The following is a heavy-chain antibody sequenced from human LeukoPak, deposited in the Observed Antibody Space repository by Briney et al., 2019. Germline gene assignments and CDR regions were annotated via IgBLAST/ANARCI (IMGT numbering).Heavy chain of an antibody. V-gene: IGHV3-66*02. Sequence: GGSLRLSCAASGFTVSSNYMSWVRQAPGKGLEWVSVIYSGGSTYYVDSVKGRFTISRDNSKNTLYLQMNSLRAEDTAVYYCARDDNDYYDSSGYYSWGQGTLVTVSS. CDR2: IYSGGST. CDR1: GFTVSSNY. J-gene: IGHJ4*02. CDR3: ARDDNDYYDSSGYYS. D-gene: IGHD3-22*01.